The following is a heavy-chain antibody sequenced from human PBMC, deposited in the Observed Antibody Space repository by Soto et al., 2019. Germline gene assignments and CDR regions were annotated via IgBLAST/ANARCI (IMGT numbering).Heavy chain of an antibody. D-gene: IGHD3-16*01. CDR2: IYYSGST. CDR1: GGSISSYY. CDR3: ARRYGGNFDY. Sequence: SETLSLTCTFSGGSISSYYWSLIRQPPGKGLEWIGYIYYSGSTNYDPSLKSRVTISVDTSKNQFSLKLSSVTAADTAVYYCARRYGGNFDYWGQGTLVTVSS. J-gene: IGHJ4*02. V-gene: IGHV4-59*01.